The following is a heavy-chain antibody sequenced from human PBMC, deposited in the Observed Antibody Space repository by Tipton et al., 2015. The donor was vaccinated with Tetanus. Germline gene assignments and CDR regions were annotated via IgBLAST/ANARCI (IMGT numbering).Heavy chain of an antibody. Sequence: TLSLTCTVSGDSITSFYWSWIRQPPGKGLEWIGYIFYGGTTSYNPSLKSRVTISLDTSKNQFSLQLSSVTAADTAVYYRARANNEFPKKGPFDAWGQGRLVIVSS. CDR3: ARANNEFPKKGPFDA. J-gene: IGHJ4*02. CDR2: IFYGGTT. D-gene: IGHD1-1*01. V-gene: IGHV4-59*01. CDR1: GDSITSFY.